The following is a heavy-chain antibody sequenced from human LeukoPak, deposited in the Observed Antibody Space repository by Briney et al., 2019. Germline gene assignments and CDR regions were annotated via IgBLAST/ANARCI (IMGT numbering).Heavy chain of an antibody. V-gene: IGHV4-30-4*01. CDR3: ASRTNTYYDYVWGRTYYYYYGMDV. CDR1: GGSISSGDYY. CDR2: IYYSGST. Sequence: SETLSLTCTVSGGSISSGDYYWSWIRQPPGKGLEWIGYIYYSGSTYYNPPLKSRVTISVDTSKNQFSLKLSSVTAADTAVYYCASRTNTYYDYVWGRTYYYYYGMDVWGQGTTVTVSS. J-gene: IGHJ6*02. D-gene: IGHD3-16*01.